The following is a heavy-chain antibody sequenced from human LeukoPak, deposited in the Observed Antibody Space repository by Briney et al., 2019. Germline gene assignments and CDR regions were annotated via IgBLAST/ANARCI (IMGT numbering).Heavy chain of an antibody. CDR1: GYTFTSHY. CDR3: ATLVITVAGGFGDY. V-gene: IGHV1-2*02. D-gene: IGHD6-19*01. Sequence: ASVTVSCTTSGYTFTSHYMHWVRQAPGQGLEWMGWINPNSGGTNYAQNFQGRVTMTRDTSIGTAYMELSRLTSDDTAVYYCATLVITVAGGFGDYWGQGTLVTVSS. CDR2: INPNSGGT. J-gene: IGHJ4*02.